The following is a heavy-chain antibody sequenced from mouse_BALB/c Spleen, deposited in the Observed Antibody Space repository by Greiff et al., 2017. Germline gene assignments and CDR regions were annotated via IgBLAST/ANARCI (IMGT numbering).Heavy chain of an antibody. V-gene: IGHV5-6-5*01. CDR2: ISSGGST. CDR3: ARGFPLDY. CDR1: GFTFSSYA. J-gene: IGHJ2*01. Sequence: EVQRVESGGGLVKPGGSLKLSCAASGFTFSSYAMSWVRQTPEKRLEWVASISSGGSTYYPDSVKGRFTISRDNARNILYLQMSSLRSEDTAMYYCARGFPLDYWGQGTTLTVSS.